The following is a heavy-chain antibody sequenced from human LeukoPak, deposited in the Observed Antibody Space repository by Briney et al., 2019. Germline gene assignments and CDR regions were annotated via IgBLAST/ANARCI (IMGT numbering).Heavy chain of an antibody. CDR1: GFTFSSYS. CDR3: ARDAADLAVAFDY. J-gene: IGHJ4*02. Sequence: GGSLRLSCAASGFTFSSYSMNWVRQAPGKGLEWVSSISSSSSYISYADSMKGRFTISRDNAKNSLYLQMNSLRAEDTAVYYCARDAADLAVAFDYWGQGTLVTVSS. CDR2: ISSSSSYI. V-gene: IGHV3-21*01. D-gene: IGHD6-19*01.